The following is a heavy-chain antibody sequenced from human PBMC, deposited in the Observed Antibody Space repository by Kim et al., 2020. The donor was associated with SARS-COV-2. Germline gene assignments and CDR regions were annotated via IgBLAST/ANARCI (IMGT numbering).Heavy chain of an antibody. CDR1: GFTFSSYS. CDR3: ASLHAFGS. J-gene: IGHJ4*02. CDR2: ITGGGDGI. D-gene: IGHD4-4*01. Sequence: GGSLRLSCAASGFTFSSYSMNWVRQAPGKGLECVSYITGGGDGISYADSVKGRFTISRDNAKDSLYLQMNSLRDEDTAVYYCASLHAFGSWGQGTLVTVS. V-gene: IGHV3-48*02.